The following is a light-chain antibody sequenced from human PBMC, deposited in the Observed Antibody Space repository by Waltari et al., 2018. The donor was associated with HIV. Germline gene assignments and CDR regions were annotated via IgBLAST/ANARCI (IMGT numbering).Light chain of an antibody. CDR3: QQYYTSPKT. V-gene: IGKV4-1*01. CDR1: QSVFYGSNNRNH. J-gene: IGKJ1*01. Sequence: DIVMTQSPDSLAVSLGERATIDCKSSQSVFYGSNNRNHLAWYQQKAGQPPKLLIAWASTRESGVPDRFSGSGSGTDFTLTISSLQAEDVAVYYCQQYYTSPKTFGQETKVEIK. CDR2: WAS.